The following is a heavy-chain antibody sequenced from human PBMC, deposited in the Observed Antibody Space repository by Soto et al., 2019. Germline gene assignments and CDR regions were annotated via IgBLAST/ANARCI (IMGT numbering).Heavy chain of an antibody. V-gene: IGHV1-69*12. Sequence: QVQLVQSGAEVKKPGSSVKVSCKASGGTFSSYAISWVRQAPGQGLEWLGGIIPIFATANYAQKFKGRVTITADESTSTAYMERSSLRSEDTALYYCASGQGPFYCVGDCYDYYYYGMDVWGQGTTVTVSS. CDR2: IIPIFATA. CDR1: GGTFSSYA. D-gene: IGHD2-21*02. CDR3: ASGQGPFYCVGDCYDYYYYGMDV. J-gene: IGHJ6*02.